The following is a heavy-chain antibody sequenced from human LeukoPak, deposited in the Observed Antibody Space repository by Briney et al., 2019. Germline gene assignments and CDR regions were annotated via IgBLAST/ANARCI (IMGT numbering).Heavy chain of an antibody. J-gene: IGHJ4*02. Sequence: PSGTLSLTCAVSGGSISSSKWWSWVRQPPGKGLEWIGEIYHSGSTNYNPSLKSRVTISVDKSKNQFSLKLTSVTAADTAVYYCATVSAFFYDSGSYCTFDYWGQGTLVTASS. CDR2: IYHSGST. CDR3: ATVSAFFYDSGSYCTFDY. V-gene: IGHV4-4*02. D-gene: IGHD3-10*01. CDR1: GGSISSSKW.